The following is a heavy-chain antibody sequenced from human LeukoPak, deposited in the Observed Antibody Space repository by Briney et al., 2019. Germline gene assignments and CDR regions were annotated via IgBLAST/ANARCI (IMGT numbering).Heavy chain of an antibody. Sequence: SETLSLTCAVYGGSFSGYYWSWIRQPPGKGLEWIGEINHSGSTNYNPSLKSRVTISVDTSKNQFSLKLSSVTAADTAVYYCAAHIGSGSYLVVHPVPGINYFDYWGQGTLVTVSS. CDR1: GGSFSGYY. D-gene: IGHD1-26*01. J-gene: IGHJ4*02. CDR2: INHSGST. V-gene: IGHV4-34*01. CDR3: AAHIGSGSYLVVHPVPGINYFDY.